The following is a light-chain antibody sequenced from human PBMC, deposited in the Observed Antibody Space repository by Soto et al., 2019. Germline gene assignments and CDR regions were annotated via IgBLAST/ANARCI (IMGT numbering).Light chain of an antibody. J-gene: IGKJ2*01. V-gene: IGKV3-15*01. CDR1: QNVGNN. Sequence: VLTQSPATLSVSPGDRATLSYRASQNVGNNLAWYQQKPGQAPRLLIYGASSGATGLPARFSASGSGTEFTLTISRLQSEDFAVYYCHQYNNWPPHPFGQGTKLEI. CDR3: HQYNNWPPHP. CDR2: GAS.